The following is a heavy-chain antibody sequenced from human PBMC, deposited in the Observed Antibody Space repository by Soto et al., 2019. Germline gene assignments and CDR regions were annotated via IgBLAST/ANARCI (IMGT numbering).Heavy chain of an antibody. CDR1: GFSLSTSGVG. D-gene: IGHD2-15*01. Sequence: QITLKESGPTLVKPTQTLTLTCTFSGFSLSTSGVGVGWIRQPPGKALEWLALIYWDDDKRYSPSLKSRLTITKDTPKNQVVLTMTNMDPVDTATYYCARAVVVVAVGWFDPWGQGTLVTVSS. CDR3: ARAVVVVAVGWFDP. CDR2: IYWDDDK. J-gene: IGHJ5*02. V-gene: IGHV2-5*02.